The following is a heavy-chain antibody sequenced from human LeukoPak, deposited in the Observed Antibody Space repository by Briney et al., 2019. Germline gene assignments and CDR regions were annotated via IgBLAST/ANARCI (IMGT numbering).Heavy chain of an antibody. CDR2: IIPGGGST. J-gene: IGHJ6*03. CDR1: GYTFTRYY. CDR3: ARVLKDYYYYYMDV. V-gene: IGHV1-46*01. Sequence: GASVKVSCKASGYTFTRYYMSWVRQAPGQGLEWMGIIIPGGGSTSYAQKFQGRLTMTRDMSTSTAYMELRSLRSDDTAVYYCARVLKDYYYYYMDVWGKGTTVTVSS.